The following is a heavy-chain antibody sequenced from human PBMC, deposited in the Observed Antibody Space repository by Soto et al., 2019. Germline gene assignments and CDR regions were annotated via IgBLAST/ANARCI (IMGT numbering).Heavy chain of an antibody. CDR2: IYSGGST. Sequence: ESGGGLIQPGGSLRLSCAASGFTVSSNYMSWVRQAPGKGLEWVSVIYSGGSTYYADSVKGRFTISRDNSKNTLYLQMNSLRAEDTAVYYCAREFMGGVAGTWFDPWGQGTLVTVSS. V-gene: IGHV3-53*01. CDR3: AREFMGGVAGTWFDP. D-gene: IGHD6-19*01. CDR1: GFTVSSNY. J-gene: IGHJ5*02.